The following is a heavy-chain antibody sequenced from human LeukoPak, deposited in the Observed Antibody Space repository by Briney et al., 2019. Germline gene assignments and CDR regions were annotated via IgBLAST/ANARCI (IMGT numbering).Heavy chain of an antibody. CDR2: IIPIFGTA. Sequence: SVKVSCKASGGTFSSYAISWVRQAPGQGLEWMGGIIPIFGTANYAQKFQGRVTITADESTSTAYMELSSLRSEDTAVYYCASHYDSSGYYYAPFDYWDQGTLVTVSS. D-gene: IGHD3-22*01. CDR3: ASHYDSSGYYYAPFDY. CDR1: GGTFSSYA. V-gene: IGHV1-69*01. J-gene: IGHJ4*02.